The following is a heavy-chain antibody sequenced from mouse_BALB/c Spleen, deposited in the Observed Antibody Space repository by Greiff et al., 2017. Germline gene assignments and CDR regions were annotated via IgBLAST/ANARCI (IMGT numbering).Heavy chain of an antibody. D-gene: IGHD1-1*02. Sequence: EVKVVESGGGLVKPGGSLKLSCAASGFTFSDYYMYWVRQTPEKRLEWVATISDGGSYTYYPDSVKGRFTISRDNAKNTLYLQMSSLKSEDTAMYYCARGGGNLDYWGQGTTVTVSS. J-gene: IGHJ2*01. V-gene: IGHV5-4*02. CDR3: ARGGGNLDY. CDR1: GFTFSDYY. CDR2: ISDGGSYT.